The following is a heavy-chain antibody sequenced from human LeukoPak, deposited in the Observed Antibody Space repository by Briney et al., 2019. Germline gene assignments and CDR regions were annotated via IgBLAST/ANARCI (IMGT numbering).Heavy chain of an antibody. CDR2: ISAYNGNT. CDR3: ARDFPIAAAGTGAWASDWFDP. CDR1: GYTFSCYD. V-gene: IGHV1-18*01. J-gene: IGHJ5*02. D-gene: IGHD6-13*01. Sequence: GASVKVSCKASGYTFSCYDISWVRQAPGQGLEWMGWISAYNGNTNYAQKLQGRVTMTTDTSTSTAYMELRSLRSDDTAVYYCARDFPIAAAGTGAWASDWFDPWGQGTLVTVSS.